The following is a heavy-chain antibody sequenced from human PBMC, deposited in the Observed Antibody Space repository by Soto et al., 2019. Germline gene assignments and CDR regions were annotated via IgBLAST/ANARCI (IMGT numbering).Heavy chain of an antibody. V-gene: IGHV3-23*01. D-gene: IGHD5-12*01. CDR2: ISGSGDST. Sequence: GGSLRLSCAASGFTFSSYAMSWVRQAPGKGLEWVSGISGSGDSTYYADSVKGRFTISRDNSKNTLYLQMNRLRAEDTAVYYCAKDGPIAYSGYGKKPYFDSWGQGTLVTVSS. J-gene: IGHJ4*02. CDR1: GFTFSSYA. CDR3: AKDGPIAYSGYGKKPYFDS.